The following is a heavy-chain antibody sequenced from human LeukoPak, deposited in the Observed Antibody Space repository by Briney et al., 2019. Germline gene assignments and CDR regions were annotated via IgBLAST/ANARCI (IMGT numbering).Heavy chain of an antibody. J-gene: IGHJ6*03. V-gene: IGHV4-34*01. CDR1: GGSLSHYY. CDR3: ARRWNYGTNYYMDV. Sequence: PSETLSLTCAVQGGSLSHYYWSWIRQAPGKGPEWIGEINDIGQINYNPSLKSRVTISLPTSKSQLSLNLRSTTAADTDVYYCARRWNYGTNYYMDVWDKGAAVTVSS. D-gene: IGHD1-7*01. CDR2: INDIGQI.